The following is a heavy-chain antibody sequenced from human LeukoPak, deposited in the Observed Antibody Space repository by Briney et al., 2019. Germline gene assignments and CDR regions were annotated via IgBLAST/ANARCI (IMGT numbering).Heavy chain of an antibody. D-gene: IGHD3-16*02. CDR3: AKDLYRGGKAANDY. CDR2: ISGSGGST. Sequence: GALRLSCAASGFTFSDYALSWVRQTPGKGLEWVSAISGSGGSTYYADSVKGRFTISRDNSKNTLYLQMNSLRAEDTAVYYCAKDLYRGGKAANDYWGQGTLVTVSS. V-gene: IGHV3-23*01. CDR1: GFTFSDYA. J-gene: IGHJ4*02.